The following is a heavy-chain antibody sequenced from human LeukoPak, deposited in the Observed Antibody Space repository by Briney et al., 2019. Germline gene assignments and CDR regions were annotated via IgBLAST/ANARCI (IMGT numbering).Heavy chain of an antibody. CDR1: GGSISSYY. V-gene: IGHV4-59*01. J-gene: IGHJ6*02. CDR3: ARDLGSGSYLGGRPYYYSGMDV. CDR2: IYYSGST. D-gene: IGHD3-10*01. Sequence: PSETLSLTCTVSGGSISSYYWSWIRQPPGKGLEWIGYIYYSGSTNYNPSLKSRVTISVDTSKNQFSLKLSSVTAADTTVYYCARDLGSGSYLGGRPYYYSGMDVWGQATTVTVSS.